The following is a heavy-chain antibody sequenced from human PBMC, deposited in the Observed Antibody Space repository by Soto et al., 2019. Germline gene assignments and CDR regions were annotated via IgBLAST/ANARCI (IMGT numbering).Heavy chain of an antibody. CDR3: GREAPVRAPNWFDP. D-gene: IGHD3-10*01. V-gene: IGHV4-31*03. CDR2: IYYSGST. CDR1: GACMKSGGYY. J-gene: IGHJ5*02. Sequence: PSETLSLTSTVSGACMKSGGYYWSWIRQHPGKGLEWIGYIYYSGSTYYNPSLKSRVTISVDTSKNQFSLKLSSVTAADTAVYYCGREAPVRAPNWFDPWGQGTLVTVSS.